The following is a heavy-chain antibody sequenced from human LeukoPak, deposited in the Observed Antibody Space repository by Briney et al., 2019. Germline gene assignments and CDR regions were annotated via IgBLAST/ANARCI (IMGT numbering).Heavy chain of an antibody. V-gene: IGHV3-30*04. J-gene: IGHJ4*02. CDR2: LSDAGRVT. CDR3: ARDIRGYIQSDGYFDY. CDR1: GFTFTSHA. Sequence: PGGSLRLSGAASGFTFTSHAVHWVRQAPGKGLEWVAVLSDAGRVTLYSDSVKGRFTVSRDNPNNTLFLQMNSLRAEDSAVYYCARDIRGYIQSDGYFDYWGRGTLVTVSS. D-gene: IGHD1-1*01.